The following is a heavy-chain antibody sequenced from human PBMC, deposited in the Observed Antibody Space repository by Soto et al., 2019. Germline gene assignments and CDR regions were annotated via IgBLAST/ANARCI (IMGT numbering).Heavy chain of an antibody. CDR3: ARDGGRHSGGIDY. V-gene: IGHV1-69*01. D-gene: IGHD1-26*01. CDR2: LILIFGTA. Sequence: QVQLVQSGAEVKKPGSSVKVSCKASGGTFSSYSINWVRQAPGQGLEWMGELILIFGTANYAQKCQGRVTITADESTSTAYMELSSLRSEDSAVYYCARDGGRHSGGIDYWGQGTVVTVSS. J-gene: IGHJ4*02. CDR1: GGTFSSYS.